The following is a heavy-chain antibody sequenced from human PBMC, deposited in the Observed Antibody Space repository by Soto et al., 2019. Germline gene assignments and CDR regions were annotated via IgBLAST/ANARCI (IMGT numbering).Heavy chain of an antibody. D-gene: IGHD6-13*01. CDR2: IWYDGSNK. V-gene: IGHV3-33*01. CDR1: GFTFSSYG. Sequence: HVQLVESGGGVVQPGRSLRLSCAASGFTFSSYGMHWVRQAPGKGLEWVAVIWYDGSNKYYADSVKGRFTISRDNSKNTLYLQMNSLRAVDTAVYYCARDNSSSWYGQTNWFDPWGQGTLVTVSS. J-gene: IGHJ5*02. CDR3: ARDNSSSWYGQTNWFDP.